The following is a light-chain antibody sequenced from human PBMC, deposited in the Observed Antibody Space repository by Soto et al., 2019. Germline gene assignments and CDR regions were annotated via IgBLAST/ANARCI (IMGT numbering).Light chain of an antibody. J-gene: IGKJ3*01. CDR3: QQYGSSPPLFT. CDR1: QSVSSSY. CDR2: GAS. V-gene: IGKV3-20*01. Sequence: EIVLTQSPGTLSLSPGERATLSCRASQSVSSSYLAWYQQKPGQAPRLLIYGASSRATGIPDRFSGSGSGTDFTLTISRLEPEDFAVYYCQQYGSSPPLFTFGLGTKVDIK.